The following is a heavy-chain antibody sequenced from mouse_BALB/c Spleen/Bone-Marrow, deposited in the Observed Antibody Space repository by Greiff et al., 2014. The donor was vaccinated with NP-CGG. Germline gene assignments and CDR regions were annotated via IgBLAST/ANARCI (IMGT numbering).Heavy chain of an antibody. CDR1: GFTFSTYG. D-gene: IGHD4-1*01. CDR3: TRQRNWDHYAMDY. Sequence: EVQLQQSGGGLVKPGGSLKLSCAASGFTFSTYGMSWVRQTPDKRLEWVATISSGGGYTYYPDSVKGRFTISRDNANNTLYLQMSSLKSEDTAMCYCTRQRNWDHYAMDYWGQGTSVTVSS. CDR2: ISSGGGYT. V-gene: IGHV5-6*01. J-gene: IGHJ4*01.